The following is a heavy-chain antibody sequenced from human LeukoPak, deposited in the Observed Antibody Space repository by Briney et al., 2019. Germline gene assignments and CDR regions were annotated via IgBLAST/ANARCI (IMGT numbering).Heavy chain of an antibody. Sequence: PSETLSLTCGVSGYSICRGYYWAWIRQPPGKGLEWIGTIYHTGSTYYTPSLGSRVTISVDTSKNEFSLNLNSVTAADTAVYYCARAGWIITSGIDYWGQGALVTVSS. CDR1: GYSICRGYY. V-gene: IGHV4-38-2*01. CDR2: IYHTGST. J-gene: IGHJ4*02. CDR3: ARAGWIITSGIDY. D-gene: IGHD3-10*01.